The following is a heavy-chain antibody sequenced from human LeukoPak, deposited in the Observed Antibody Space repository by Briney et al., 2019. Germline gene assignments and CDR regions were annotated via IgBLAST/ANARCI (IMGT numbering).Heavy chain of an antibody. CDR3: ARALDRIPAASMQFDY. Sequence: GASVKFSCRTSGYTFITYGISWFRQAPGQGLEWMGCITAYNGNTKYAQKLQDRVTMTTDTSTSTAYMELRCLRSEDTAVEYCARALDRIPAASMQFDYWGQGTLVTVSS. V-gene: IGHV1-18*01. CDR1: GYTFITYG. J-gene: IGHJ4*02. CDR2: ITAYNGNT. D-gene: IGHD6-13*01.